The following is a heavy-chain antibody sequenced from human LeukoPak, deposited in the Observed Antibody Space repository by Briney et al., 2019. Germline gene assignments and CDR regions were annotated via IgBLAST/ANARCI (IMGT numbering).Heavy chain of an antibody. CDR3: AKGPEIYYGSGSFDY. CDR1: GFTFSTYA. D-gene: IGHD3-10*01. CDR2: ITGSGDNT. V-gene: IGHV3-23*01. Sequence: GGSLRLSCAASGFTFSTYAMNWVRQAPGRGLEWVSSITGSGDNTHYADSVKGRFTISRDNSKNTLFLQMNSLRDEDTALYYCAKGPEIYYGSGSFDYWGQGALVTVSS. J-gene: IGHJ4*02.